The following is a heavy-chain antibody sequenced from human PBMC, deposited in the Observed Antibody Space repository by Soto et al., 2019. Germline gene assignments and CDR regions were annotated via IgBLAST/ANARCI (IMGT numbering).Heavy chain of an antibody. CDR3: AKDNWGMGGMDV. CDR1: GFTFSSYG. D-gene: IGHD7-27*01. V-gene: IGHV3-30*18. Sequence: GGSLRLSCAASGFTFSSYGMHWVRQAPGKGLEWVAVISYDGSNKYYADSVKGRFTISRDNSKNTLYLQMNSLRAEDTAVYYCAKDNWGMGGMDVWGQGTTVTVS. CDR2: ISYDGSNK. J-gene: IGHJ6*02.